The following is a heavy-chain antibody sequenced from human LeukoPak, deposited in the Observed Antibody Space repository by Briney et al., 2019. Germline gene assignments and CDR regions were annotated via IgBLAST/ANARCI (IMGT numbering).Heavy chain of an antibody. CDR1: GFTFSGYW. CDR3: ARRGGSSSRRSPIDY. Sequence: GGSLRLSCTASGFTFSGYWMTWVRQAPGKGPEWVANIKQDGSQRYYVDSVRGRFTISRDNAKNSLFLQMNGLRAEDTAVYYCARRGGSSSRRSPIDYWGQGTLVTVSS. CDR2: IKQDGSQR. J-gene: IGHJ4*02. V-gene: IGHV3-7*01. D-gene: IGHD6-6*01.